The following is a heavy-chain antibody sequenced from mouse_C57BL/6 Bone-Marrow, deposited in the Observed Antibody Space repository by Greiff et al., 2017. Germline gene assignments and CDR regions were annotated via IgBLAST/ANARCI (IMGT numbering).Heavy chain of an antibody. V-gene: IGHV6-3*01. CDR1: GFTFSDYW. CDR2: IRLKSDNYAT. J-gene: IGHJ3*01. CDR3: TGGGY. Sequence: EVQGVESGGGLVQPGGSMKLSCVASGFTFSDYWMNWVRQSPEKGLEWVAQIRLKSDNYATHYAESVKGRFTISRDDSKSRVYLQMNNLRAEDTGIYYCTGGGYWGQGTLVTVSA.